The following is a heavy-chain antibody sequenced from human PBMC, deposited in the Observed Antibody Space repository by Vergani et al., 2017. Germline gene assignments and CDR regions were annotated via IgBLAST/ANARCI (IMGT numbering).Heavy chain of an antibody. D-gene: IGHD1-26*01. V-gene: IGHV1-2*02. CDR3: AGELSPHYLHYIVGATDAFDI. CDR1: GYTFTGYY. CDR2: INPNSGGT. Sequence: QVQLVQSGAEVKKPGASVKVSCKASGYTFTGYYMHWVRQAPGQGLEWMGWINPNSGGTNYAQKFQGRVTMTRDTSISTAYMELSRLRSDDTAVYYCAGELSPHYLHYIVGATDAFDIWGQGTMVTVSS. J-gene: IGHJ3*02.